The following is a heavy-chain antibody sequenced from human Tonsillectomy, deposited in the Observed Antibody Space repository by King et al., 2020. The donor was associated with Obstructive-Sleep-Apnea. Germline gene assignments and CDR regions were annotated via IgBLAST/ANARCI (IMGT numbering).Heavy chain of an antibody. Sequence: DVQLVESGAEVKKPGESLKISCKGFGYSFTNYWIGWVRQIPGKGLDWMGIIYPGDSDTRYSPSFQGHVTISADKSISTAYLQWSSLKASDTAMYHCARCEDSSSSAFDYWGQGTLVTVSS. CDR1: GYSFTNYW. D-gene: IGHD6-6*01. CDR2: IYPGDSDT. V-gene: IGHV5-51*01. J-gene: IGHJ4*02. CDR3: ARCEDSSSSAFDY.